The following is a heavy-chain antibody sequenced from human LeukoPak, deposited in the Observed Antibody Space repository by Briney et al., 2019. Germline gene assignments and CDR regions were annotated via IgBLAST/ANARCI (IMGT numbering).Heavy chain of an antibody. J-gene: IGHJ6*03. CDR2: INTNTGNP. D-gene: IGHD6-19*01. Sequence: ASVKVSCKASGYTFTSYGISWVRQAPGQGLEWMGWINTNTGNPTYAQGFTGRFVVSLDTSVSTAYLQISSLKAEDTAVYYCARDASSGWYDYYYMDVWGKGTTVTVSS. V-gene: IGHV7-4-1*02. CDR3: ARDASSGWYDYYYMDV. CDR1: GYTFTSYG.